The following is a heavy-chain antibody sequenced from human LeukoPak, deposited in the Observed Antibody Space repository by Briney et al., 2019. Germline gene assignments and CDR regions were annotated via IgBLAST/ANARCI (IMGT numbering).Heavy chain of an antibody. CDR2: IIPIFGTA. D-gene: IGHD3-16*01. J-gene: IGHJ4*02. Sequence: SVKVSCKASGGTFSSYAISWVRQAPGQGLEWMGGIIPIFGTANYAQKFQGRVTITADEPTSTAYMELSSLRSGDTAVYYCARGVRARGIDYWGQGTLVTVSS. V-gene: IGHV1-69*01. CDR3: ARGVRARGIDY. CDR1: GGTFSSYA.